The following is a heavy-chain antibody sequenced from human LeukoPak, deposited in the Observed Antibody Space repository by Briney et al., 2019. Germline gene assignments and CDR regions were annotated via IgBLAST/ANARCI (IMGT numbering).Heavy chain of an antibody. Sequence: VKISCKASGYTFTDYYMHWVQQAPGKGLEWMGRVDPEDGETIYAEKFQGRVTITADTSTDTAYMELSSLRSEDTAVYYCATGVLRFLEWLLYPNWFDPWGQGTLVTVSS. D-gene: IGHD3-3*01. J-gene: IGHJ5*02. CDR3: ATGVLRFLEWLLYPNWFDP. V-gene: IGHV1-69-2*01. CDR2: VDPEDGET. CDR1: GYTFTDYY.